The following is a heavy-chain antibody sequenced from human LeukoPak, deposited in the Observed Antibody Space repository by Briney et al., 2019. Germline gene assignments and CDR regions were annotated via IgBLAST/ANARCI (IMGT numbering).Heavy chain of an antibody. CDR3: ASSAELGYCSSTSCYAVGFDY. CDR1: GYTFTSYG. Sequence: ASVKVSCKASGYTFTSYGISWVRQAPGQGLEWMGWISAYNGNTNYAQKFQGRVTITTDESTSTAYMELSSLRSEDTAVYYCASSAELGYCSSTSCYAVGFDYWGQGTLVTVSS. V-gene: IGHV1-18*01. J-gene: IGHJ4*02. CDR2: ISAYNGNT. D-gene: IGHD2-2*01.